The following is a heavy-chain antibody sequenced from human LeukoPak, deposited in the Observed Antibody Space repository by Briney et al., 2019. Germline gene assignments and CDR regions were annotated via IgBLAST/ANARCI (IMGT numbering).Heavy chain of an antibody. CDR3: VRDLHGPFDI. Sequence: EGSLRLSCAASGFNFKNYGMHWVRQAPGKGLEWVAMILYDGSNKYHADSVKGRFTISRDNSKNTLYLQLNSLRLEDTAVYFCVRDLHGPFDIWGQGTMVTVSS. CDR2: ILYDGSNK. V-gene: IGHV3-30*03. D-gene: IGHD2-8*01. J-gene: IGHJ3*02. CDR1: GFNFKNYG.